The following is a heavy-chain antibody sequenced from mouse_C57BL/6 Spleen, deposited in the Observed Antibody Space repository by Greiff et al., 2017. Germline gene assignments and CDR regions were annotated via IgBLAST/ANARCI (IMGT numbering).Heavy chain of an antibody. J-gene: IGHJ1*03. CDR3: ARSIYDGSYWYFEV. CDR2: INPGSGGT. D-gene: IGHD2-3*01. CDR1: GYAFTNYL. V-gene: IGHV1-54*01. Sequence: QVQLQQSGAELVRPGTSVKVSCKASGYAFTNYLIEWVKQRPGQGLEWIGVINPGSGGTNYNEKFKGKATLTADKSSSTAYMQLSSLTSEDSAVYFCARSIYDGSYWYFEVWGTGTTVTVSS.